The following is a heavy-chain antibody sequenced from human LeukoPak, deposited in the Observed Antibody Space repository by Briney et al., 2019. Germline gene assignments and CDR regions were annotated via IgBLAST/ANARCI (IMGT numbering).Heavy chain of an antibody. Sequence: ASVKVSCKASGYTFTSYTMHWVRQAPGQRLEWMGWINAGNGDTKYSQEFQDRVTISRDTSASTAYMELSSLTSEDMAVYYCARDRCSSASCYNFDHWGQGTLVTVSS. CDR3: ARDRCSSASCYNFDH. CDR1: GYTFTSYT. V-gene: IGHV1-3*03. CDR2: INAGNGDT. D-gene: IGHD2-2*01. J-gene: IGHJ4*02.